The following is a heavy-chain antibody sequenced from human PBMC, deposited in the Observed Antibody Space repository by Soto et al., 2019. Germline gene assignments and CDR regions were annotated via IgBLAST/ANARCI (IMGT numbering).Heavy chain of an antibody. Sequence: XGSLRLSCAASGFTFSSYAMHWVRQAPGKGLEWVAVISYDGSNKYYADSVKGRFTISRDDSKNTLYLQMNSLRAEDTAVYYCAREAHDDYYGSGSYYVGWFDHWGQGNLVTVSS. V-gene: IGHV3-30-3*01. CDR2: ISYDGSNK. J-gene: IGHJ5*02. D-gene: IGHD3-10*01. CDR3: AREAHDDYYGSGSYYVGWFDH. CDR1: GFTFSSYA.